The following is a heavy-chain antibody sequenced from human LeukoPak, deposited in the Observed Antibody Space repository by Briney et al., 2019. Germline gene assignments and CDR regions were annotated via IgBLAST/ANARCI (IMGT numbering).Heavy chain of an antibody. CDR3: ARRYSGSSFTY. J-gene: IGHJ4*02. V-gene: IGHV4-59*08. CDR1: GGSISSFY. Sequence: SETLSLTCTVSGGSISSFYWSWIRQSPGKGLEWTGYIYDSGSTDYNPSLKSRVTMSMDTSANQFSLRLTSVTAADTAIYYCARRYSGSSFTYWGRGTLVTVSS. CDR2: IYDSGST. D-gene: IGHD1-26*01.